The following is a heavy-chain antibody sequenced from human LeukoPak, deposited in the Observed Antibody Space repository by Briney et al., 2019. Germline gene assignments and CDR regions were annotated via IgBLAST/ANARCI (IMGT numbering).Heavy chain of an antibody. Sequence: GESRKISCKGSGYSFTSYWISWVRQMPGKGLEWMGRIDPSDSYTNYSPSFQGHVTISADKSISTAYLQWSSLKASDTAMYYCASPLFGEFGAFDIWGQGTMVTASS. J-gene: IGHJ3*02. CDR3: ASPLFGEFGAFDI. CDR2: IDPSDSYT. V-gene: IGHV5-10-1*01. D-gene: IGHD3-10*01. CDR1: GYSFTSYW.